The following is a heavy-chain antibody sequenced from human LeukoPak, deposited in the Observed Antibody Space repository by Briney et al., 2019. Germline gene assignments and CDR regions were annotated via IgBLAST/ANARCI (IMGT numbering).Heavy chain of an antibody. V-gene: IGHV1-2*06. Sequence: ASVKVSCKPSGYTFTAYHMHWVRQAPGQGLEWMGRIIPNSGATNYAQNFQDRVALTRDTSISTAYMELSRLRPDDTAVYFCARGISGGLDIWGQGTMVTVSS. J-gene: IGHJ3*02. CDR3: ARGISGGLDI. CDR2: IIPNSGAT. CDR1: GYTFTAYH. D-gene: IGHD2-21*01.